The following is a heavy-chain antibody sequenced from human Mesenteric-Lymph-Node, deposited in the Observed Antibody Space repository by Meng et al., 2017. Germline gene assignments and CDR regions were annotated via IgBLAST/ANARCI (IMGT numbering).Heavy chain of an antibody. CDR2: IYHSGST. V-gene: IGHV4-4*02. CDR1: GGSISSSNW. J-gene: IGHJ5*02. Sequence: QVQLQGAGPGLVKPSGTRSLTCAVSGGSISSSNWWSWVRQPPGKGLEWIGEIYHSGSTNYNPSLRSRVTISVDKSRNQFSLKLTSVSAADTAVYYCVRDTRRGGGWFDPWGQGTLVTVSS. D-gene: IGHD3-10*01. CDR3: VRDTRRGGGWFDP.